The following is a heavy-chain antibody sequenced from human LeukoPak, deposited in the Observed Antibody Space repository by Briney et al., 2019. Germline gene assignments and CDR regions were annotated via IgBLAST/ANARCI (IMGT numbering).Heavy chain of an antibody. Sequence: GGSLRLSCAASGFIFSNFAMNWVRQAPGKGQEWVAVIWYDGRNRYYADSVKGRFTISRDNSKNTLDLQMNSLRDEDTAVYYCARVETGAVDIWGQGTMVTVSS. J-gene: IGHJ3*02. V-gene: IGHV3-33*01. D-gene: IGHD7-27*01. CDR2: IWYDGRNR. CDR3: ARVETGAVDI. CDR1: GFIFSNFA.